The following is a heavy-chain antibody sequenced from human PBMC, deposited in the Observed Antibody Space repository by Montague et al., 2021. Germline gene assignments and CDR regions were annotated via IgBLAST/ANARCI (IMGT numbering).Heavy chain of an antibody. CDR1: GFTFSNYW. J-gene: IGHJ4*02. D-gene: IGHD2-21*01. V-gene: IGHV3-7*01. CDR2: IKQDGSEK. Sequence: SLRLYCAASGFTFSNYWMSWVRQAPGKGLEWVANIKQDGSEKHYVDSVNGRFTISRENAKNSLYLQMNSLRAEDTAMYFCARDRGQGYCGGDCYVGLDYWGKGTLATVSS. CDR3: ARDRGQGYCGGDCYVGLDY.